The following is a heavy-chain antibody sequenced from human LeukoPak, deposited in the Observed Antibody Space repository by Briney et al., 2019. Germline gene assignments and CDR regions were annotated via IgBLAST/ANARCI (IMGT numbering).Heavy chain of an antibody. CDR2: IYYSGTT. Sequence: SETLSLTCTVSGVSISSSNSYWGWIRQPPGKGLEWIGSIYYSGTTHYNPSLKSRVSISTDTSKNQFSLKLSSVTAADAAVYYCARGRRDGYTLYYMDVWGKGTKVTVSS. J-gene: IGHJ6*03. CDR1: GVSISSSNSY. D-gene: IGHD5-24*01. CDR3: ARGRRDGYTLYYMDV. V-gene: IGHV4-39*07.